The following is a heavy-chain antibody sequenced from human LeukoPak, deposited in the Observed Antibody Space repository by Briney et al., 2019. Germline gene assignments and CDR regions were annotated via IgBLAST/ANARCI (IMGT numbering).Heavy chain of an antibody. Sequence: GRSPRLSCAASGFTFSSYGMHWVRQAPGKGLEWVAVISYDGSNKYYADSVKGRFTISRDNSKNTLYLQMNSLRAEDTAVYYCAKDMDSSGCDYWGQGTLVTVSS. CDR3: AKDMDSSGCDY. D-gene: IGHD6-19*01. J-gene: IGHJ4*02. CDR1: GFTFSSYG. V-gene: IGHV3-30*18. CDR2: ISYDGSNK.